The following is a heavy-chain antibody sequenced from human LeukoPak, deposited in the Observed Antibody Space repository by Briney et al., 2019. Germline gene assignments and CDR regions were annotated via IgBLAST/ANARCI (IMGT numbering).Heavy chain of an antibody. D-gene: IGHD6-19*01. CDR1: GGSISSYY. CDR2: IYSSGST. V-gene: IGHV4-4*07. Sequence: PSETLSLTCTVSGGSISSYYWSWIRQPAGKGLGWIGRIYSSGSTNYNPSLKSRVTMSVDTSKNQFSLKLSSVTAADTAVYYCARAELGSSGWLRFGYWGRGTLVTVSS. CDR3: ARAELGSSGWLRFGY. J-gene: IGHJ4*02.